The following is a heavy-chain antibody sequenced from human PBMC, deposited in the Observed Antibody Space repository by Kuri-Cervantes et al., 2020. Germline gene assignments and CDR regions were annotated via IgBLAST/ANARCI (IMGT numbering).Heavy chain of an antibody. CDR3: ARDSEYYDILTGYSPYNWFDP. Sequence: ASVKVSCKASGYTFTSYGISWVRQAPGQGLEWMGWISAYNGNTNYAQKLQGRVTMTTDTSTSTAYMELSSLRSEDTAVYYCARDSEYYDILTGYSPYNWFDPWGQGTLVTVSS. V-gene: IGHV1-18*01. D-gene: IGHD3-9*01. CDR2: ISAYNGNT. J-gene: IGHJ5*02. CDR1: GYTFTSYG.